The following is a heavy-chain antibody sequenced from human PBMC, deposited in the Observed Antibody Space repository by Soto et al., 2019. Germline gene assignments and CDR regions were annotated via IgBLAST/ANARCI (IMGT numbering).Heavy chain of an antibody. V-gene: IGHV4-61*03. Sequence: QVQLQESGPGLVKPSETLSLTCSVSGGSVSNSSFYWTWIRQAPGTGLEYICYIFYTGVTNYNPSLSSRVTISPDTSKNHFSLKLNSTTAADTAVYYCVRVLDSSWYADLWGRGNLVTVSS. D-gene: IGHD3-22*01. J-gene: IGHJ2*01. CDR1: GGSVSNSSFY. CDR2: IFYTGVT. CDR3: VRVLDSSWYADL.